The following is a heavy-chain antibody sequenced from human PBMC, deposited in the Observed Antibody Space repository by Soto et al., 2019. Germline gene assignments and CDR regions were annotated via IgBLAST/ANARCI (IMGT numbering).Heavy chain of an antibody. CDR3: AKYSGSYYGGLYYYGMDV. Sequence: GGSLRLSCAASGFTFSSYAMSWVRQAPGKGLEWVSAISGSGGSTYYADSVKGRFTISRDNSKNTLYLKMNSLRAEDTAVYYCAKYSGSYYGGLYYYGMDVWGQGTTVTVSS. CDR2: ISGSGGST. CDR1: GFTFSSYA. J-gene: IGHJ6*02. V-gene: IGHV3-23*01. D-gene: IGHD1-26*01.